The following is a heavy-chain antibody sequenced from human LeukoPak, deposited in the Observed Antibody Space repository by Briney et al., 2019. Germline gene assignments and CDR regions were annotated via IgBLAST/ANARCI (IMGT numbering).Heavy chain of an antibody. CDR3: AKDGGDYVWGSYRRYFDY. V-gene: IGHV3-23*01. D-gene: IGHD3-16*02. CDR1: GFSFSDRY. CDR2: ISGSGGST. J-gene: IGHJ4*02. Sequence: GGSLRLSCAAAGFSFSDRYMSWIRQAPGKGLEWVSAISGSGGSTYYADSVKGRFTISRDNSKNTLYLQMNSLRAEDTAVYYCAKDGGDYVWGSYRRYFDYWGQGTLVTVSS.